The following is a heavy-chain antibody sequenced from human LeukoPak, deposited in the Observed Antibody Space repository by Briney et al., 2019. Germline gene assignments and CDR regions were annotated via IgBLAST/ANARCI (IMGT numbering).Heavy chain of an antibody. Sequence: GGFLRLSCAASGFTFSDHYMDWVRQAPGKGLEWVGRTRNKANSYTTEYAASVKGRFTISRDESKNSLYLQMNSLNTEDTAVYYCARAISDSNGYYYFDYWGQGTLVTVSS. D-gene: IGHD3-22*01. J-gene: IGHJ4*02. CDR1: GFTFSDHY. CDR2: TRNKANSYTT. V-gene: IGHV3-72*01. CDR3: ARAISDSNGYYYFDY.